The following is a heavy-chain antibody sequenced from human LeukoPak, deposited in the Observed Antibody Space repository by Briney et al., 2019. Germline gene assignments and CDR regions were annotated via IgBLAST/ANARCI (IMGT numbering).Heavy chain of an antibody. CDR3: ARDKWYYDILTGYPLDY. V-gene: IGHV3-7*01. CDR2: IKQDGSEK. D-gene: IGHD3-9*01. Sequence: GGSLRLSCAASGFTFSSYWMSWVRQAPGKGLEWVANIKQDGSEKYYVDSVKGRFTISRDNAKNSLYLQMNSLRAEDTAVYYCARDKWYYDILTGYPLDYWAQGTLVTVSS. J-gene: IGHJ4*02. CDR1: GFTFSSYW.